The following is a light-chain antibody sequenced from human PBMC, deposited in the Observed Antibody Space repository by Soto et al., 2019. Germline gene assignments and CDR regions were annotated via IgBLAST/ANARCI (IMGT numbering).Light chain of an antibody. CDR3: QQRTNGRAT. Sequence: EVVLTQSPATLSLSPGERATLSCRASQSVGSYLTWYQQKPGQAPRLLIYDASNRATGIPARFSGSGSGTDFTLTIRRLEPEDFAVYFWQQRTNGRATFGQGTRLDIK. CDR1: QSVGSY. V-gene: IGKV3-11*01. CDR2: DAS. J-gene: IGKJ5*01.